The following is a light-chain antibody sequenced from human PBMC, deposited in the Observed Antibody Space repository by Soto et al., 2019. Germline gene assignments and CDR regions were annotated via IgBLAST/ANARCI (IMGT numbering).Light chain of an antibody. V-gene: IGKV3-15*01. CDR2: DAS. Sequence: EIVMTQSPATMSLSPGDRAALSCRASQSVGTNLAWYQQKPGQAPTLLIYDASTRATRLPDRFSGSGSGTEFNLTISCLQSEDFATYYCQQYYSYPRTFGQGTKVEIK. J-gene: IGKJ1*01. CDR1: QSVGTN. CDR3: QQYYSYPRT.